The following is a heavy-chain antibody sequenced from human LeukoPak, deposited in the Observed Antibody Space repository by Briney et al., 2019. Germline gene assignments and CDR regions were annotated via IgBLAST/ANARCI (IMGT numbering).Heavy chain of an antibody. D-gene: IGHD2-15*01. V-gene: IGHV4-59*08. J-gene: IGHJ4*02. CDR2: IYYSGST. CDR1: GASISSNF. Sequence: SETLSLTCTVSGASISSNFWTWIRQPPGKGLEWIGYIYYSGSTNYNPSLKSRVTISVDTSKNQFSLKLSSVTAADTAVYYCASSAKNGYDYWGQGTLVTVSS. CDR3: ASSAKNGYDY.